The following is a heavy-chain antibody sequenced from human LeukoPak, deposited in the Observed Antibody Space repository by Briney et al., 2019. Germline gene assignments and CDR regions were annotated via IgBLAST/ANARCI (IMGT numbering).Heavy chain of an antibody. J-gene: IGHJ4*02. V-gene: IGHV3-30*04. CDR3: ARTPYGDYFFDY. Sequence: GGSLRLSCVASGIPFSRNSMHWVRRAPGGGPEWLAFISESTKQKNYADSVQGRFTISRDNSKNTLFLQMDSLRGDDTGIYYCARTPYGDYFFDYWGRGPLVTVSS. CDR2: ISESTKQK. CDR1: GIPFSRNS. D-gene: IGHD4-17*01.